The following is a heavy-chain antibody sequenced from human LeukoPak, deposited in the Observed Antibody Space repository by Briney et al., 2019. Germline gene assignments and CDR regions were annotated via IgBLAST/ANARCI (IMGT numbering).Heavy chain of an antibody. V-gene: IGHV3-74*01. CDR3: AKGRYFGEHYFDS. J-gene: IGHJ4*02. Sequence: GGSLRLSCAASGFTFSNYWMHRVRQAPGKGLMWVSRINSDGSSTTYADSVKGRFTISRDNAKNTLYLQMNSLRAEDTAVYYCAKGRYFGEHYFDSWGQGTLVTVSS. D-gene: IGHD3-10*01. CDR1: GFTFSNYW. CDR2: INSDGSST.